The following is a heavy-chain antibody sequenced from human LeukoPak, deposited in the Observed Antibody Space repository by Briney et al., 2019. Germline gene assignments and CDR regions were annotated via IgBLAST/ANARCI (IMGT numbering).Heavy chain of an antibody. CDR3: AKDKGYNWNYGNFDY. J-gene: IGHJ4*02. Sequence: GGSLRLSCAASGFTFDDYGMSWVRQAPGKGLEWDSSIKWNGGSTGYADSVKGRFTISRDNAKNSLYLQMNSLRAEDMALYYCAKDKGYNWNYGNFDYWGQGTLVTVSS. D-gene: IGHD1-7*01. CDR2: IKWNGGST. CDR1: GFTFDDYG. V-gene: IGHV3-20*04.